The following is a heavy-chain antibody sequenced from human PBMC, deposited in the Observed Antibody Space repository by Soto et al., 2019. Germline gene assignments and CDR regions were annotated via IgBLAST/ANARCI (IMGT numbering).Heavy chain of an antibody. CDR3: ATDLEDRSSRYYDFWRGAFDI. CDR2: FDPEDGET. D-gene: IGHD3-3*01. J-gene: IGHJ3*02. Sequence: ASVKVSCKVSGYTLTELSMHWVRQAPGKGLEWMGGFDPEDGETIYAQKFQGRVTMTEDTSTDTAYMELGSLRSEDTAVYYCATDLEDRSSRYYDFWRGAFDIWGQGTMVTVSS. V-gene: IGHV1-24*01. CDR1: GYTLTELS.